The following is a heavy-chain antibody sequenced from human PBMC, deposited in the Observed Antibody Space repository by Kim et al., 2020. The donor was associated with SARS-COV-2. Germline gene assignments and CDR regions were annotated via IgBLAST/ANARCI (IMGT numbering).Heavy chain of an antibody. Sequence: GGSLRLSCAASGFTFSSYSMNWVRQAPGKGLEWVSSISSSSSYIYYADSVKGRFTISRDNAKNSLYLQMNSLRAEDTAVYYCARERGGDTMIVPPGDYWGQGTLVTVSS. CDR2: ISSSSSYI. CDR3: ARERGGDTMIVPPGDY. D-gene: IGHD3-22*01. J-gene: IGHJ4*02. V-gene: IGHV3-21*01. CDR1: GFTFSSYS.